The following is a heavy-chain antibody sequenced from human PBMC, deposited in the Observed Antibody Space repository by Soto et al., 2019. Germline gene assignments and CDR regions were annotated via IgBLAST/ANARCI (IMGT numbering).Heavy chain of an antibody. Sequence: PGGSLRVSWTASGFTFIDYYMNWVRQAPGKGLEWVSSISGGSSYIYYADSVKGRFTISRDNAKNSLSLQMNSVRAEDTAVYFCARDPIPVPMYYFDYWGQGSLVTVSS. J-gene: IGHJ4*02. D-gene: IGHD6-19*01. CDR3: ARDPIPVPMYYFDY. CDR2: ISGGSSYI. V-gene: IGHV3-21*01. CDR1: GFTFIDYY.